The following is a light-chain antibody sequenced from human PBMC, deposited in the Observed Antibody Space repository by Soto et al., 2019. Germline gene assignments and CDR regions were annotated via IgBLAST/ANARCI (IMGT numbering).Light chain of an antibody. V-gene: IGKV3-15*01. CDR2: GAS. CDR3: QQYNNWPPPLT. CDR1: QSVSSN. Sequence: EIVMTQSPATLSVSPGERATLSCRASQSVSSNLAWYQQKPGQAPRLLIYGASTRATGIPARFSGSGSGTEFTLTISSLPSEDFAVYHCQQYNNWPPPLTFGGGTKVEIK. J-gene: IGKJ4*01.